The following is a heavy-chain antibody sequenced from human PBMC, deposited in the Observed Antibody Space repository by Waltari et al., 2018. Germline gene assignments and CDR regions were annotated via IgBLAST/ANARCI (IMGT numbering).Heavy chain of an antibody. CDR3: ARAIGIPVAASFVY. J-gene: IGHJ4*02. CDR2: INPKSGDT. CDR1: GYTFTDYS. D-gene: IGHD6-19*01. V-gene: IGHV1-2*04. Sequence: QVQVVQSGAEVKKPGASVKVSCKASGYTFTDYSMHWVRQAPGQGLEWMGWINPKSGDTKYAQKFQGWVTMTRDTSVTTAYLEVSRLRSDDTAVYFCARAIGIPVAASFVYWGQGTLVTVSS.